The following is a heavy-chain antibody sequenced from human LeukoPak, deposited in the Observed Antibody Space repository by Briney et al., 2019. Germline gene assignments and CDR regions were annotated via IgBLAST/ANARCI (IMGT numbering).Heavy chain of an antibody. J-gene: IGHJ3*02. V-gene: IGHV4-38-2*02. CDR1: GYSLSSGYY. Sequence: SETLSLTCTVSGYSLSSGYYWGWIRQPPGKGLEWIGSIYHSGSTYYNPSLKSRVTISVDTSKNQFSLKLSSVTAADTAVYYCARVVGSLRVDAFDIWGQGTMVTVSS. D-gene: IGHD2-15*01. CDR2: IYHSGST. CDR3: ARVVGSLRVDAFDI.